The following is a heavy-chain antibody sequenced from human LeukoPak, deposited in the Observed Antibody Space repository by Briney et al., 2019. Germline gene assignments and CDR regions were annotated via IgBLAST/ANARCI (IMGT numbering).Heavy chain of an antibody. V-gene: IGHV3-23*01. CDR1: GFTFTSYA. CDR3: AKPRPSYSSSWYDH. J-gene: IGHJ5*02. D-gene: IGHD6-13*01. CDR2: ISGSGGST. Sequence: GGSLRLSCAASGFTFTSYAMSWVRQAPGKGLEWVAAISGSGGSTYYADSVKGRFTISRDNSKNTLYLQMNSLRAEDTAVYYCAKPRPSYSSSWYDHWGQGTLVTVSS.